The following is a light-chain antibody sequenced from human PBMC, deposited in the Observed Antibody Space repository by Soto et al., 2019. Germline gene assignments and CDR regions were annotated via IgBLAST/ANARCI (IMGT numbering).Light chain of an antibody. CDR3: QQFDSVPCT. V-gene: IGKV1-33*01. CDR1: QDITNY. J-gene: IGKJ2*02. CDR2: DAS. Sequence: IQMTQSPSSLSASVGDRVTITCQASQDITNYLIWYQQKPGKAPKLLIYDASSLGIGVSSRFSGSGSGTHFTLTISSLQPEDIATYYCQQFDSVPCTFGQGTKLEIK.